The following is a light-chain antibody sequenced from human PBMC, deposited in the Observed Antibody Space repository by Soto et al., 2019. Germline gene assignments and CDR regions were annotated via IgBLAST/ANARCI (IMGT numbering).Light chain of an antibody. Sequence: EIVMTQSPATLSVSPGERATLSCRASQSVSSNLAWYQQKPGQAPRLLIYGASTRATGIAARFSGSVSGTEFTLTISSLQSEDFAVYFCQQYNIWPPLTFGGGTKVEIK. V-gene: IGKV3-15*01. CDR3: QQYNIWPPLT. CDR1: QSVSSN. J-gene: IGKJ4*01. CDR2: GAS.